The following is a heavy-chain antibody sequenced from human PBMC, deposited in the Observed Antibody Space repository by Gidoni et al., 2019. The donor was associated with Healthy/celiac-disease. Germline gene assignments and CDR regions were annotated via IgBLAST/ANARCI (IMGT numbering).Heavy chain of an antibody. V-gene: IGHV1-2*02. CDR2: INPNSGGT. Sequence: QVQLVQSGAAVKKPGDSVKVSCKASGDTFTGYYMHWVRQAPGQGLEWIGWINPNSGGTNYAQKCQGRVTMTRDTSISTAYMELSRLRSDDTAVYYCASYAYSGSSYDYGGQGPLVIVSS. D-gene: IGHD1-26*01. CDR1: GDTFTGYY. J-gene: IGHJ4*02. CDR3: ASYAYSGSSYDY.